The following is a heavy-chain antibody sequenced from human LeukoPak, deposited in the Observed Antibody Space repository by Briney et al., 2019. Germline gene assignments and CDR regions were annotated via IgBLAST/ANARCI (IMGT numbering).Heavy chain of an antibody. Sequence: ASVKVSCKASGYTFTSYAMHWVRQAPGQRLEWMGWINAGNGNTKYSQKFQGRVTITRDTSASTAYMELSSLRSEDTAVYYCARKGSYEYGMDVWGQGTTVTVSS. CDR1: GYTFTSYA. J-gene: IGHJ6*02. D-gene: IGHD3-16*01. CDR3: ARKGSYEYGMDV. CDR2: INAGNGNT. V-gene: IGHV1-3*01.